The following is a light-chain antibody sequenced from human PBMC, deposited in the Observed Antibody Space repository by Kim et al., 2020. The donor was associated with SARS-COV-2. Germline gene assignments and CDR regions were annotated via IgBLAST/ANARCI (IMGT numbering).Light chain of an antibody. V-gene: IGLV2-14*03. CDR2: DVS. Sequence: QSALTRPASVSGSPRQSITLSCTGTSSDVGGYNYVSWYQQHPGKAPKLMIYDVSNRPSGVSNRFSGSKSGNTASLTISGLQAEDEADYYCNSYTGSSTLVFGTGTKVTVL. CDR1: SSDVGGYNY. CDR3: NSYTGSSTLV. J-gene: IGLJ1*01.